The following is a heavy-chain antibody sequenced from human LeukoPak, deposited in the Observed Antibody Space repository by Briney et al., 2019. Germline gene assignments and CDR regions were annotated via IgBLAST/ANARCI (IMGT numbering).Heavy chain of an antibody. CDR1: GFTFDDYA. V-gene: IGHV3-9*01. CDR2: ISWNSGKI. Sequence: PGGSLRLSCAASGFTFDDYAMHWVRQAPGKGLEWVSSISWNSGKIGYADSVKGRFTISRDNAKNSLYLQMNSLRAEDTALYYCVKDRDYDILTGPFDYWGQGTLVTVSS. J-gene: IGHJ4*02. D-gene: IGHD3-9*01. CDR3: VKDRDYDILTGPFDY.